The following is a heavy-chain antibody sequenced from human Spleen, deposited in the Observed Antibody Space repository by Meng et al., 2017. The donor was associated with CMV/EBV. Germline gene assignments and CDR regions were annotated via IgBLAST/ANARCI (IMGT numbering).Heavy chain of an antibody. CDR3: ASSPITARPYQFDY. CDR2: INANNGAT. D-gene: IGHD6-6*01. V-gene: IGHV1-2*02. Sequence: SVKVSCKASGPTFTDHYIHWVRQPPGQGLEWMGWINANNGATHYAQNFQGRLTVTRDTSISTAYMDLNRLRSDDTAAYYCASSPITARPYQFDYWGQGTLVTVSS. J-gene: IGHJ4*02. CDR1: GPTFTDHY.